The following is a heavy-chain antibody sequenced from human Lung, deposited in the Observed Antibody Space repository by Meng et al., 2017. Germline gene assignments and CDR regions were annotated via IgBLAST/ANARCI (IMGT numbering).Heavy chain of an antibody. CDR1: GGSISGSY. V-gene: IGHV4-34*01. D-gene: IGHD3-10*01. CDR3: ARERHSTIIRGVIDF. CDR2: INHGGST. Sequence: QVQLQQGGGGLLRPSENLSLNCAFYGGSISGSYWSWFRQSPAKGLEWIGKINHGGSTNYNPYLESRVTISVDTPKNQFSLRLTSMTVADTAVYYCARERHSTIIRGVIDFWGQGALVTVSS. J-gene: IGHJ4*02.